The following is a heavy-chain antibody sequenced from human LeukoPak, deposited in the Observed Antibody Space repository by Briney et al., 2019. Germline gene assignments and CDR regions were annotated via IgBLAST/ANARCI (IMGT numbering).Heavy chain of an antibody. CDR1: GGSISSYY. D-gene: IGHD6-19*01. CDR2: IHYSGST. V-gene: IGHV4-59*01. Sequence: KPSETLSLTCTVSGGSISSYYWSWIRQPPGKGLEWIGYIHYSGSTNYNPSPKSRVTISVDTSKNQFSLKLSSVTAADTAVYYCARGSSSGGEFDYWGQGTLVTVSS. CDR3: ARGSSSGGEFDY. J-gene: IGHJ4*02.